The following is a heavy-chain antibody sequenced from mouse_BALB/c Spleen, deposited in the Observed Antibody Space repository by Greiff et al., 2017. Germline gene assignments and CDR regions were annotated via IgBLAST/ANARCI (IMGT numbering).Heavy chain of an antibody. CDR3: ARGGITGYAMDD. V-gene: IGHV1-80*01. Sequence: QVQLQQSGAELVRPGSSVKISCKASGYAFSSYWMNWVKQRPGQGLEWIGQIYPGDGDTNYNGKFKGKATLTADKSSSTAYMQLSSLTSEDSAVYFCARGGITGYAMDDWGQGTSVTVSS. CDR2: IYPGDGDT. J-gene: IGHJ4*01. D-gene: IGHD2-4*01. CDR1: GYAFSSYW.